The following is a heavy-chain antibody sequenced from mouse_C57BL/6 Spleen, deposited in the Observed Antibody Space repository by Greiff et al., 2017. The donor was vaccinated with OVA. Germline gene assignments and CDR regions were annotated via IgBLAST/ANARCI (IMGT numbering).Heavy chain of an antibody. Sequence: QVQLKESGAELVRPGASVTLSCKASGYTFTDYEMHWVKQTPVHGLEWIGAIDPETGGTAYNQKFKGKAILTADKSSSTAYMELRSLTSEDSAVYYCTRRKNYYGSSWGQGTSVTVSS. CDR1: GYTFTDYE. J-gene: IGHJ4*01. D-gene: IGHD1-1*01. CDR2: IDPETGGT. V-gene: IGHV1-15*01. CDR3: TRRKNYYGSS.